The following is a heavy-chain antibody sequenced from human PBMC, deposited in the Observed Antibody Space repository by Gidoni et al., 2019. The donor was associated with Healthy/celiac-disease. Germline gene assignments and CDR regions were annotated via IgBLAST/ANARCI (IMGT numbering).Heavy chain of an antibody. Sequence: EVQLVESGGGLVQPGGSLRLSCAASGFTFSSYSMNWVRQAPGKGLEWVSYISSSSSTIYYADSVKGRFTISRDNAKNSLYLQMNSLRAEDTAVYYCARDKEPIQLWFPGGGMDVWGQGTTVTVSS. V-gene: IGHV3-48*01. D-gene: IGHD5-18*01. J-gene: IGHJ6*02. CDR3: ARDKEPIQLWFPGGGMDV. CDR1: GFTFSSYS. CDR2: ISSSSSTI.